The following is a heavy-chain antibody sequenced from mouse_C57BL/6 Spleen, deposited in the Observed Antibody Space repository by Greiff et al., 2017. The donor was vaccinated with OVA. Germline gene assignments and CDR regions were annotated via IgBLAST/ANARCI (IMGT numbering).Heavy chain of an antibody. V-gene: IGHV1-50*01. CDR3: ARERAKLTGFYYAMDY. CDR1: GYTFTSYW. CDR2: IDPSDSYT. J-gene: IGHJ4*01. D-gene: IGHD4-1*01. Sequence: VQLQQPGAELVKPGASVKLSCKASGYTFTSYWMQWVKQRPGQGLEWIGEIDPSDSYTNYNQKFKGKATLTVDTSSSPAYMQLSSLTSEDSAVYYCARERAKLTGFYYAMDYWGQGTSVTVSS.